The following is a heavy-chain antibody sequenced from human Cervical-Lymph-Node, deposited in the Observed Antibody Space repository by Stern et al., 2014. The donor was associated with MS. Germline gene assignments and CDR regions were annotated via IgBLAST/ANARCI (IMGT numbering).Heavy chain of an antibody. Sequence: EVQLVESGGGLVKPGGSLRLSCTASGFTFGSYSMTWVRQAPGKGLEGVSSISGSSSYIYYADSMKGRFTVSRDNAQKSLFLQMNSLRAEDTAVYYCARDSFSFYDILTGPNGMDVWGQGTTVTVSS. CDR3: ARDSFSFYDILTGPNGMDV. CDR2: ISGSSSYI. CDR1: GFTFGSYS. V-gene: IGHV3-21*01. D-gene: IGHD3-9*01. J-gene: IGHJ6*02.